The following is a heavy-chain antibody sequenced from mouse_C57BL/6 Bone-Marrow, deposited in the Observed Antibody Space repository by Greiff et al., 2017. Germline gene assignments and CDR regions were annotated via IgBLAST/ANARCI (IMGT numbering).Heavy chain of an antibody. D-gene: IGHD2-3*01. V-gene: IGHV1-19*01. J-gene: IGHJ2*01. CDR3: ARSMVRKGFDY. CDR2: INPYNGGT. CDR1: GYTFTDYY. Sequence: VQLKQSGPVLVKPGASVKMSCKASGYTFTDYYMNWVKQSHGKSLEWIGVINPYNGGTSYNQKFKGKATLTVDKSSSTAYMELKSLTSEDSAVYYCARSMVRKGFDYWGQGTTLTVSS.